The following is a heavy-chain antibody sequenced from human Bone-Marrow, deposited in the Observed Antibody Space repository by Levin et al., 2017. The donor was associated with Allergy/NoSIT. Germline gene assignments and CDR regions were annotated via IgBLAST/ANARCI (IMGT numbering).Heavy chain of an antibody. CDR2: INNDGSFT. CDR1: GFTFSNYW. CDR3: VRGAVVAPGLDY. J-gene: IGHJ4*02. V-gene: IGHV3-74*01. D-gene: IGHD2-15*01. Sequence: LSLTCVASGFTFSNYWMDWVRQVPGKGLVWVSDINNDGSFTRYADSVKGRFTVSRDNAKNTVYLQMSSLRDEDTAVYYCVRGAVVAPGLDYWGQGTLATVSS.